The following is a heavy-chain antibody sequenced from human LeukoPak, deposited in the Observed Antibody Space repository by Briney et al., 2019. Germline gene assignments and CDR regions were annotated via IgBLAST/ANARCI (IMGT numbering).Heavy chain of an antibody. V-gene: IGHV4-61*02. D-gene: IGHD3-10*01. CDR2: IYTSGST. CDR3: ARLWFGEVPPLYYYYYMDV. CDR1: GGSISSGSYY. Sequence: SETLSLTCTVSGGSISSGSYYWRWIRQPAGKGLEWIGRIYTSGSTNYNPSLKSRVTISVDTSKNQFSLKLSSVTAADTAVYYCARLWFGEVPPLYYYYYMDVWGKGTTVTVSS. J-gene: IGHJ6*03.